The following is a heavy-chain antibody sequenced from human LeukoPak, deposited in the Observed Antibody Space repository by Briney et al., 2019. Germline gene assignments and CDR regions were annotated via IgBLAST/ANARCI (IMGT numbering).Heavy chain of an antibody. J-gene: IGHJ6*03. CDR2: IYYSGST. V-gene: IGHV4-39*07. D-gene: IGHD3-3*01. Sequence: SETLSLTCTISRGSISSNNYYWGWIRQPPGKGLEWTGSIYYSGSTYYNPSLKSRVTTSVDTSKNQFSLKLSSVTAADTAVYYCARDQPDRPITIFGVVTRTDYYMDVWGKGTTVTVSS. CDR1: RGSISSNNYY. CDR3: ARDQPDRPITIFGVVTRTDYYMDV.